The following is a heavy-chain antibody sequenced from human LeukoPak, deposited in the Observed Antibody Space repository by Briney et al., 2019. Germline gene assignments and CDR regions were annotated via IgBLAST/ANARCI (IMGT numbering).Heavy chain of an antibody. D-gene: IGHD5-18*01. Sequence: SETLSLTRAVYGGSFSGYYWSWIRQPPGKGLEWIGEINHSGSTNYNPSLKSRVTISVDTSKNQFSLKLSSVTAADTAVYYCARRGYSYGHHFDYWGQGTLVTVSS. CDR2: INHSGST. V-gene: IGHV4-34*01. CDR3: ARRGYSYGHHFDY. J-gene: IGHJ4*02. CDR1: GGSFSGYY.